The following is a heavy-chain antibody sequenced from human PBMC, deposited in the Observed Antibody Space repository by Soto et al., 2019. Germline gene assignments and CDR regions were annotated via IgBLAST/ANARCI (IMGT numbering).Heavy chain of an antibody. CDR3: ARSAYCGGDCYSEYFQH. CDR2: IYYSGST. D-gene: IGHD2-21*02. V-gene: IGHV4-59*12. Sequence: PSETLSLTCTVSGGSISSYYWSWIRQPPGKGLEWIGYIYYSGSTNYNPSLKSRVTISVDRSKNQFSLKLTSATAADTAVYYCARSAYCGGDCYSEYFQHWGQGTLVTVSS. CDR1: GGSISSYY. J-gene: IGHJ1*01.